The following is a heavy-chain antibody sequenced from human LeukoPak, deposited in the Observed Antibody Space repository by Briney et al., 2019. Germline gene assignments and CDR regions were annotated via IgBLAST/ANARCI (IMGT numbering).Heavy chain of an antibody. V-gene: IGHV3-23*01. J-gene: IGHJ4*02. D-gene: IGHD3-22*01. CDR2: ISDSGGST. CDR1: GFTFSSYV. CDR3: AKHDRSGYYYFDY. Sequence: GGSLRLSCAASGFTFSSYVMGWVRQAPGKGLAWVSAISDSGGSTYYADSMKGRFTISRDNSKNTLYLQMNSLRAEDTAVYYCAKHDRSGYYYFDYWGQGTLVTVSS.